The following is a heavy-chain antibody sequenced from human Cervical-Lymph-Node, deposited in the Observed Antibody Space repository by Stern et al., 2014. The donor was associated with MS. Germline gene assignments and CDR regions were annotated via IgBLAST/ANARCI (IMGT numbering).Heavy chain of an antibody. V-gene: IGHV1-46*01. D-gene: IGHD2-21*02. J-gene: IGHJ4*02. CDR3: VREYCGNDCYPDY. CDR1: GYTFTSYS. CDR2: INPSGGST. Sequence: QMQLVQSGAEVTRPGASVKVSCQTSGYTFTSYSLHWVRQAPGQGREWMGKINPSGGSTMYAQRFQGRVTMTRDTSTSTIYMDLSSLRSEDTAMYYCVREYCGNDCYPDYWGQGTLVTVSP.